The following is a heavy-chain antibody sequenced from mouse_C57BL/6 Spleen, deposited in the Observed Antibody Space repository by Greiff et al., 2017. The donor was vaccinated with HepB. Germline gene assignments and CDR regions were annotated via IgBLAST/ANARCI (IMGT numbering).Heavy chain of an antibody. D-gene: IGHD3-1*01. Sequence: VQLQQSGAELVMPGASVKLSCKASGYTFTSYWMHWVKQRPGQGLEWIGEIDPSDSYTNYNQKFKGKSTLTVDKSSSTAYMQLSSLTSEDSAVYYCAWAYFDYWGQGTTLTVSS. CDR2: IDPSDSYT. J-gene: IGHJ2*01. V-gene: IGHV1-69*01. CDR1: GYTFTSYW. CDR3: AWAYFDY.